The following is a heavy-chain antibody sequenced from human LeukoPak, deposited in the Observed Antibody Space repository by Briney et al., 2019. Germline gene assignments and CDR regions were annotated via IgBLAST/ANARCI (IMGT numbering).Heavy chain of an antibody. V-gene: IGHV1-69*04. CDR3: AGSGSYWGGFDY. CDR1: GGTFSSYA. J-gene: IGHJ4*02. CDR2: IIPILGIA. D-gene: IGHD1-26*01. Sequence: ASVKVSCKASGGTFSSYAISWVRQAPGQGLEWMGRIIPILGIANYAQKFQGRVTITADKSTSTAYMELSSLRSEDTAVYYCAGSGSYWGGFDYWGQGTLVTVSS.